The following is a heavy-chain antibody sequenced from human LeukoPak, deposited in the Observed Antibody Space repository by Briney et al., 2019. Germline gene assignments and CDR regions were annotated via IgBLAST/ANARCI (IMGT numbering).Heavy chain of an antibody. Sequence: SETLSLTCSVSGGSISGFHWSWIRQPPGKGLEWIGYIYYSGSTNYSPSLKSRVTISVDTSKNQFSLKLSSVTAADTAVYYCARDSRSYYDSRGYYGTFDYWGQGTLVTVSS. D-gene: IGHD3-22*01. CDR2: IYYSGST. J-gene: IGHJ4*02. CDR3: ARDSRSYYDSRGYYGTFDY. CDR1: GGSISGFH. V-gene: IGHV4-59*01.